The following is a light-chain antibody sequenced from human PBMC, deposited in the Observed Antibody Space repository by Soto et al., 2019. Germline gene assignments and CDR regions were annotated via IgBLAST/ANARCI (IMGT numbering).Light chain of an antibody. V-gene: IGLV1-40*01. CDR1: SSNIGAGYA. CDR3: QSYDISLSGYV. J-gene: IGLJ1*01. CDR2: LNN. Sequence: QSVLTQPPSVSGAPGQRVTISCTGSSSNIGAGYAVHWYQQLPGAVPRLLIYLNNNRPSGVPDRISGSKSATSASLAITGLQAEDEADYYCQSYDISLSGYVFGTGTKVTVL.